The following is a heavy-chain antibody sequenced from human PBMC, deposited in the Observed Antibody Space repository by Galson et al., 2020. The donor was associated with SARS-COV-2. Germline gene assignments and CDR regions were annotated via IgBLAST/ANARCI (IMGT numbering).Heavy chain of an antibody. CDR3: ASLWFGVSNWFDP. Sequence: GGSLRLSCAASGFTFSDYYMSWIRQAPGKGLEWVSYISSSGSTIYYADSVKGRFTISRDNAKNSLYLQMNSLRAEDTAVYYCASLWFGVSNWFDPWGQGTLVTVSS. V-gene: IGHV3-11*01. D-gene: IGHD3-10*01. J-gene: IGHJ5*02. CDR1: GFTFSDYY. CDR2: ISSSGSTI.